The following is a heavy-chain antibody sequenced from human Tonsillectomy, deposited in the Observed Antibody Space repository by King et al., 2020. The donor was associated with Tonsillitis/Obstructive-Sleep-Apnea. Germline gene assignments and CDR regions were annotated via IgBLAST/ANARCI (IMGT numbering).Heavy chain of an antibody. CDR1: GYTFTGYY. J-gene: IGHJ5*02. D-gene: IGHD2-2*01. Sequence: VQLVESGAEVKKPGASVKVSCKASGYTFTGYYMHWVRQAPGQGLEWMGRINPNSGGTNYAQKFQGRVTMTRDTSISTAYMELSRLRSDDTAVYYCVRDLLDIVVVPAAQSGWFAPWGQGTLVTVSS. CDR2: INPNSGGT. V-gene: IGHV1-2*06. CDR3: VRDLLDIVVVPAAQSGWFAP.